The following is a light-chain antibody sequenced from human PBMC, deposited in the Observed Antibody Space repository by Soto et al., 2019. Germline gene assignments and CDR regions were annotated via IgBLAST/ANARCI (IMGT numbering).Light chain of an antibody. CDR3: QVWDIGSGVI. V-gene: IGLV3-21*04. J-gene: IGLJ2*01. CDR1: NIGSKS. CDR2: YDT. Sequence: SYELTQPPAVSVAPGKTAKITCGGSNIGSKSVHWYQQKPGQAPVLVIYYDTDRPSGVPERLSGSNSGGTAALTISRVEAGDEADYYCQVWDIGSGVIFGGGTQLTVL.